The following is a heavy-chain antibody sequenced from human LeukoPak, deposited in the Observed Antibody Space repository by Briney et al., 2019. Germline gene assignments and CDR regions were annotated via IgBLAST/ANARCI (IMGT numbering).Heavy chain of an antibody. CDR3: ARAVSRQNPHLYGY. J-gene: IGHJ4*02. V-gene: IGHV1-18*04. D-gene: IGHD2-8*01. CDR1: GYTFTSYG. Sequence: ASVKVSCKASGYTFTSYGINWVRQAPGQGVEWMGWISAYNGNTNYAQKLQGRVTMTTDTSTSTAYMELRSLRSDDTAVYYCARAVSRQNPHLYGYWGQGTLVTVSS. CDR2: ISAYNGNT.